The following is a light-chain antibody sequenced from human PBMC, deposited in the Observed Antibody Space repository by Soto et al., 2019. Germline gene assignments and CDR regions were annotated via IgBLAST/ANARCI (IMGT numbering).Light chain of an antibody. V-gene: IGKV1-5*03. CDR1: QNINRW. CDR2: KAS. J-gene: IGKJ4*01. Sequence: DIPMTQSPSTLSASVGDRVTITCRAGQNINRWLAWYQQRPGKAPNLLIHKASTLEVGVPSRFSGSASGTEFTLTISSLQPDDFAVYFCLQYNVYPLSFGGGTKVEIK. CDR3: LQYNVYPLS.